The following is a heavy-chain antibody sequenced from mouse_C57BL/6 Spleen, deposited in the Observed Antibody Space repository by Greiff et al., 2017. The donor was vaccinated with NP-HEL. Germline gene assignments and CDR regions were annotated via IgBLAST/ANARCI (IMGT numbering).Heavy chain of an antibody. J-gene: IGHJ2*01. CDR3: ARGGYDASFDY. V-gene: IGHV5-17*01. D-gene: IGHD2-2*01. Sequence: EVKLMESGGGLVKPGGSLKLSCAASGFTFSDYGMHWVRQAPETGLEWVAYISSGSSTIYYADTVKGRFTISRDNAKNTLFLQMTSLRYEDTAMYYCARGGYDASFDYWGQGTTLTVSS. CDR2: ISSGSSTI. CDR1: GFTFSDYG.